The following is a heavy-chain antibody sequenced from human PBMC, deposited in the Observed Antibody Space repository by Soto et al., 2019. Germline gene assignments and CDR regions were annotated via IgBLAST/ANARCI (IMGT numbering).Heavy chain of an antibody. Sequence: ASETLSLTCTVSGGSISSSSYYWGWIRQPPGKGLEWIGSIYYSGSTYYNPSLKSRVTISVDTSKNQFSLKLSSVTAADTAVYYCASPTYSGYDRYYYYYYMDVWGKGTTVTVSS. D-gene: IGHD5-12*01. V-gene: IGHV4-39*01. J-gene: IGHJ6*03. CDR2: IYYSGST. CDR1: GGSISSSSYY. CDR3: ASPTYSGYDRYYYYYYMDV.